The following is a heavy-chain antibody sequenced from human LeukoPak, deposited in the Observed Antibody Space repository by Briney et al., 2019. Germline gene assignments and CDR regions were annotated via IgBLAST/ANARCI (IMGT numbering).Heavy chain of an antibody. CDR2: INPNSGGT. CDR1: GYTFTGHY. J-gene: IGHJ4*02. Sequence: ASVKVSCKASGYTFTGHYMHWVRQAPGQGLEWMGWINPNSGGTNYAQKFQGRVTMTRDTSISTAYMELSRLRSDDTAVYYCARGGYCSSTSCHPIFDYWGQGTLVTVSS. V-gene: IGHV1-2*02. CDR3: ARGGYCSSTSCHPIFDY. D-gene: IGHD2-2*01.